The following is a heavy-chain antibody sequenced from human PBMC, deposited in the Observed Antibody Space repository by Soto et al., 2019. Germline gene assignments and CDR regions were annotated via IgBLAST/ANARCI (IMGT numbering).Heavy chain of an antibody. CDR3: ARDLPVITIFGLVIIRRSTNKPYYYYGMDV. V-gene: IGHV1-46*01. J-gene: IGHJ6*02. CDR1: GYTFTSYY. CDR2: INPSGGST. D-gene: IGHD3-3*01. Sequence: GASVKVSCKASGYTFTSYYMHWVRQAPGQGLEWMGIINPSGGSTSYAQKFQGRVTMTRDTSTSTVYMELSSLRSEDTAVYYCARDLPVITIFGLVIIRRSTNKPYYYYGMDVWGQGTTVTVSS.